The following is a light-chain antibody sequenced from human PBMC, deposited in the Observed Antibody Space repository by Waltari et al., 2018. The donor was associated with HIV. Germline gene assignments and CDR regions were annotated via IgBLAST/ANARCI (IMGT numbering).Light chain of an antibody. Sequence: QSVLTQPPSASGTPGQRVTIPCSGSPFNLGRNFGFWYQHVPGKAPKLLVYRNNQRPSGVPDRLSGSKSGTSASLAISGLRSEDEADYYCATWNDSLVGGGTKLTVL. CDR3: ATWNDSL. CDR1: PFNLGRNF. CDR2: RNN. V-gene: IGLV1-47*01. J-gene: IGLJ2*01.